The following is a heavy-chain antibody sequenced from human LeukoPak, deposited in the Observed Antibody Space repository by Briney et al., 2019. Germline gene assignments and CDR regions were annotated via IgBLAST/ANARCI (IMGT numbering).Heavy chain of an antibody. CDR1: GGTFSSYA. CDR3: ARARSPPDIVVVPAAQYYYYYYMDV. J-gene: IGHJ6*03. CDR2: IIPIFGTA. V-gene: IGHV1-69*01. D-gene: IGHD2-2*01. Sequence: SVKVSCKASGGTFSSYAISWVRQAPGQGLEWMGGIIPIFGTANYAQKFQGRVTITADEYTSTAYMELSSLRSEDTAVYYCARARSPPDIVVVPAAQYYYYYYMDVWGKGTTVTVSS.